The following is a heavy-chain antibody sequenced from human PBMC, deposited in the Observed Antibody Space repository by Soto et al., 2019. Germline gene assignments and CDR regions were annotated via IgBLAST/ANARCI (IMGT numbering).Heavy chain of an antibody. CDR3: ASFSLWFGELTPAYYYCGMDV. CDR2: INHSGST. CDR1: GGSFSGYY. Sequence: SETLSLTCAVYGGSFSGYYWNWIRQPPGKGLEWIGEINHSGSTNYNPSLKSRVTISVDTSKNQFSLKLSSVTAADTAVYYCASFSLWFGELTPAYYYCGMDVWGQGTTVT. J-gene: IGHJ6*02. V-gene: IGHV4-34*01. D-gene: IGHD3-10*01.